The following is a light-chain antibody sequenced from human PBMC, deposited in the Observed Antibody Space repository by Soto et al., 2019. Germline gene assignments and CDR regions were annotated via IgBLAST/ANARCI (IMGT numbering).Light chain of an antibody. CDR1: QSVSSY. J-gene: IGKJ4*01. V-gene: IGKV3-11*01. Sequence: EIVLTQSPATLSLSPGERATLSCRASQSVSSYLAWYQQKPGQAPRLLIYDASNRATGIPGRFSGSGSGTDFTLTIRSLEPEDFAVYYCQQRSNWPFTFGGGTKVEIK. CDR2: DAS. CDR3: QQRSNWPFT.